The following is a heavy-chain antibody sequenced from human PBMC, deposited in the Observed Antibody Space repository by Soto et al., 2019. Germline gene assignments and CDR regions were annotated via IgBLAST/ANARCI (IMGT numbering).Heavy chain of an antibody. CDR2: ISYDGSNK. CDR3: AKELCSGGSCSNAFDI. CDR1: GFTFSSYG. D-gene: IGHD2-15*01. Sequence: PGGSLRLSCAASGFTFSSYGMHWVRQAPGKGLEWVAVISYDGSNKYYADSVKGRFTISRDNSKNTLYLQMNSLRAEDTAVYYCAKELCSGGSCSNAFDIWGQGTMVTVSS. V-gene: IGHV3-30*18. J-gene: IGHJ3*02.